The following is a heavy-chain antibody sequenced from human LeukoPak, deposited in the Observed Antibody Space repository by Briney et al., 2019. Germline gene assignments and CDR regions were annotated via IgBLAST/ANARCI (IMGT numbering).Heavy chain of an antibody. J-gene: IGHJ4*02. D-gene: IGHD2-2*02. CDR1: GFTFSSYG. CDR2: IRYDGSNK. Sequence: GGSLRLSCAASGFTFSSYGMHWVRQAPGKGLEWVAFIRYDGSNKYYADSVKGRFTISRDNSKNTLYLQMNSLRAEDTAVYYCARGGGYCSSTSCYSPGFDYWGQGTLVTVSS. V-gene: IGHV3-30*02. CDR3: ARGGGYCSSTSCYSPGFDY.